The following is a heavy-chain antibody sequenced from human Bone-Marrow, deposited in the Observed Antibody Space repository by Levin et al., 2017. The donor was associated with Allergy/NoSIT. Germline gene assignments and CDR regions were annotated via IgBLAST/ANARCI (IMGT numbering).Heavy chain of an antibody. Sequence: LSLTCAASGFTFRRSAMAWVRPAPGQGLEWVSGMSGSGGRTVYADSVKGRFTISRDNSKNIMYLQMNSLRVEDTALYYCAREDNWNYDYWGQGTLVTVSS. D-gene: IGHD1-7*01. CDR3: AREDNWNYDY. CDR2: MSGSGGRT. J-gene: IGHJ4*02. V-gene: IGHV3-23*01. CDR1: GFTFRRSA.